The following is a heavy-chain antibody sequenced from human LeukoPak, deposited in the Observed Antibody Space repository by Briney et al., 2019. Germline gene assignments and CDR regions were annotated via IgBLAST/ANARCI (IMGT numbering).Heavy chain of an antibody. V-gene: IGHV3-48*01. CDR3: AKDWHYYGSGSYYYFDY. CDR1: GFTLSTYS. CDR2: ISSSGSTI. Sequence: GGSLRLSCAASGFTLSTYSMSWVRQAPGKGLEWVSYISSSGSTIYYADSVKGRFTISRDNSKNTLYLQMNSLRAEDTAVYYCAKDWHYYGSGSYYYFDYWGQGTLVTVSS. J-gene: IGHJ4*02. D-gene: IGHD3-10*01.